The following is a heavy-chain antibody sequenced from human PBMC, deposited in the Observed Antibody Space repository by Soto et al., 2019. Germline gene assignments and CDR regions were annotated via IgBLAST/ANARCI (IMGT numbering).Heavy chain of an antibody. CDR1: GGSISSYY. J-gene: IGHJ4*02. CDR3: ARHNYGSGSTYFDY. CDR2: IYYSGST. D-gene: IGHD3-10*01. Sequence: PSETLSLTCTFSGGSISSYYWSLIRQPPGKGLEWIGYIYYSGSTNYNPSLKSRVTISVDTSKNQFSLKLNSMTAADTAVYYCARHNYGSGSTYFDYWGQGIQVTVSS. V-gene: IGHV4-59*08.